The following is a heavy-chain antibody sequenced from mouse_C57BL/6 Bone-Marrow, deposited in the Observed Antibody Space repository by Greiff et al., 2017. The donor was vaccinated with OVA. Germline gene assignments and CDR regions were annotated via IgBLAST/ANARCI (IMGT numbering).Heavy chain of an antibody. D-gene: IGHD2-5*01. CDR1: CYTFPSYW. J-gene: IGHJ3*01. V-gene: IGHV1-7*01. CDR3: AAYYSTAWFAY. Sequence: VQLQQSGAELAKPGASVKLSCKASCYTFPSYWMHWVKQRPGQGLEWIGYINPSSGYTKYNQKFKDKATLTADKSSSTAYMQLSSLTYEYSAVYYCAAYYSTAWFAYWGQGTLVTVAA. CDR2: INPSSGYT.